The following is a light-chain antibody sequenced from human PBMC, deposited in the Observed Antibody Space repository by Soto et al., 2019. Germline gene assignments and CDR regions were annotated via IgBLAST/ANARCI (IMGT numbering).Light chain of an antibody. CDR2: EIN. CDR1: SSDVGAYDY. CDR3: SSFAGSNNFPYV. V-gene: IGLV2-8*01. J-gene: IGLJ1*01. Sequence: QSVLTQPPSASGSPGQSVTISCTGTSSDVGAYDYVSWYQQHPGKAPKLMIYEINKRPSGVPDRFSGSKSGNTASLTVSGLQAEDEAYYYCSSFAGSNNFPYVSGTGT.